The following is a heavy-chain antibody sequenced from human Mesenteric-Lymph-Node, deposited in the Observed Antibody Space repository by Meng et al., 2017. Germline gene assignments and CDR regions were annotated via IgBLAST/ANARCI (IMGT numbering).Heavy chain of an antibody. J-gene: IGHJ4*02. CDR1: GFTFDAYW. CDR2: INEGGSGR. Sequence: VRLGGLGGGWFQPGGSLGPSCAASGFTFDAYWMSWFRQTPGKGPEWVATINEGGSGRYNADSVRGRFTISRDNAKSSLVLQMNRLTVEDTAVYYCTSLSGAHSWGQGTLVTVSS. D-gene: IGHD4/OR15-4a*01. V-gene: IGHV3-7*01. CDR3: TSLSGAHS.